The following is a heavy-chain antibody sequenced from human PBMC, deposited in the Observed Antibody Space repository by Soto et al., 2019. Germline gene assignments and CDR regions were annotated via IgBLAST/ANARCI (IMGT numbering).Heavy chain of an antibody. V-gene: IGHV5-51*01. CDR2: IYPGDSDT. Sequence: PGESLKISCKGSGSTFTNYWIGWVRQMPGKGLEWMGIIYPGDSDTKYNPSFQGQVTISADKSITPTYLQWSSLKASDTAIYDCAASIFYYGMYVWGQGTTVTVSS. CDR3: AASIFYYGMYV. J-gene: IGHJ6*02. CDR1: GSTFTNYW.